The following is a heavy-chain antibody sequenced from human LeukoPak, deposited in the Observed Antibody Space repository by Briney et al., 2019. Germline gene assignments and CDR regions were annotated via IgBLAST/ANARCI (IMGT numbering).Heavy chain of an antibody. CDR1: GGSISSYY. D-gene: IGHD2-2*01. V-gene: IGHV4-4*07. Sequence: SETLSLTCTVSGGSISSYYWNWIRQPAGKGLEWIGRINTSGSTNYNPSLKSRVTMSVDTSKNQFSLKLSSVTAADTAVYYCARDRAWCSSTDCYQASDYWGQGTLVTVSS. J-gene: IGHJ4*02. CDR2: INTSGST. CDR3: ARDRAWCSSTDCYQASDY.